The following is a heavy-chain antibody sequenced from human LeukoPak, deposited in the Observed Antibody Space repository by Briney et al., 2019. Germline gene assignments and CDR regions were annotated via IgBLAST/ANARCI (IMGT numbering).Heavy chain of an antibody. CDR2: INHSGST. V-gene: IGHV4-34*01. Sequence: PSETLSLTCAVYGGSFSGYYWSWIRQPPGKWLEWIGEINHSGSTYYNPSLKSRVTISVDTSKNQFSLKLSSVTAADTAVYYCARHRYYYGSGSYYLHGQFDYWGQGTLVTVSS. CDR1: GGSFSGYY. J-gene: IGHJ4*02. D-gene: IGHD3-10*01. CDR3: ARHRYYYGSGSYYLHGQFDY.